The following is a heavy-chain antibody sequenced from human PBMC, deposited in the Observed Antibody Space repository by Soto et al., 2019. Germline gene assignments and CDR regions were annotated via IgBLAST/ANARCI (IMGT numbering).Heavy chain of an antibody. Sequence: GGSLRLSCAASGFTFSSYSMNCVRQAPGKGLEWVSSISSSSSYIYYADSVKGRFTISRDNAKNSLYLKMNSLRAEDTAVYYCARDHMYSSSWHNYYYYGMDVWGQGTTVIVS. D-gene: IGHD6-13*01. CDR1: GFTFSSYS. CDR2: ISSSSSYI. CDR3: ARDHMYSSSWHNYYYYGMDV. J-gene: IGHJ6*02. V-gene: IGHV3-21*01.